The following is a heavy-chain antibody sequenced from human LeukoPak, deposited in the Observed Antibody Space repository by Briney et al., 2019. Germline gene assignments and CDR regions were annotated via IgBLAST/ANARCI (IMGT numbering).Heavy chain of an antibody. D-gene: IGHD5-12*01. CDR3: ARAMRSGYDY. CDR2: ISSSSDSI. CDR1: GFTFSSYG. J-gene: IGHJ4*02. Sequence: PGGSLRLSCAAPGFTFSSYGMNCLRQAPGKRLEWVSYISSSSDSIYYADSVKGRFTISRDNAENSLYLQMNSLRDEDTAVYYCARAMRSGYDYWGQGTLVTVSS. V-gene: IGHV3-48*02.